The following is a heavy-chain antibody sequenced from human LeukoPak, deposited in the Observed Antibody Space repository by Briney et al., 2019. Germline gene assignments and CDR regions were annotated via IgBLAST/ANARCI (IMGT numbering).Heavy chain of an antibody. CDR1: GYSFTSYG. Sequence: ASVKVSCKASGYSFTSYGISWVRQAPGQGLEWMGIINPSGGSTSYAQKFQGRVTMTRDTSTSTVYMELSSLRSEDMAVYYCAKDRGGTGDFDYWGQGTLVTVSS. D-gene: IGHD3-10*01. CDR2: INPSGGST. J-gene: IGHJ4*02. V-gene: IGHV1-46*01. CDR3: AKDRGGTGDFDY.